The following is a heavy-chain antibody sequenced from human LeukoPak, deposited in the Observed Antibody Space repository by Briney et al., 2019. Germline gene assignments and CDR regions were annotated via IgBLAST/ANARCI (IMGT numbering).Heavy chain of an antibody. J-gene: IGHJ6*03. CDR3: ARSTTHPYYNYMDV. Sequence: GGSLRLSCAASGFIFSSYGMHWVRQAPGKGLEWVAFIRYDGIKKYYADSVKGRFTISRDNSKNTLYLQMNSLRVEDTAVYYCARSTTHPYYNYMDVWGKGTTVTLSS. D-gene: IGHD4-17*01. CDR2: IRYDGIKK. V-gene: IGHV3-30*02. CDR1: GFIFSSYG.